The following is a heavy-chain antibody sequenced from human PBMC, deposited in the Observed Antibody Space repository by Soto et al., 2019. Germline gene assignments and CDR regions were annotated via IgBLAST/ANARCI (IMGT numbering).Heavy chain of an antibody. Sequence: GESLKISCRGSGYDFNTNWFGWVRQLPGRGLEWVGIMYPGDSDTRYNPSLQGHVTLSVNVTVSTAFLQWRSLETSDTGMYFCARLPRDCNKTSCYYADHWGQGTQVTVSS. V-gene: IGHV5-51*01. CDR2: MYPGDSDT. CDR1: GYDFNTNW. CDR3: ARLPRDCNKTSCYYADH. D-gene: IGHD3-3*01. J-gene: IGHJ4*02.